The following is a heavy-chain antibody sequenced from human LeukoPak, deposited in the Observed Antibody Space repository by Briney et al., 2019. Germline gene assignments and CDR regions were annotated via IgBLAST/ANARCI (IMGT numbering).Heavy chain of an antibody. Sequence: GGSLRLSCAASGFTFSSYWIHWVRQAPGKGLVWVSDINSHGSATNYADSVKGQFTISRDNAKNTLYLQMNSLRPEDTAVYYCALLNPSVAHWGQGTLVTVSS. J-gene: IGHJ4*02. V-gene: IGHV3-74*01. CDR3: ALLNPSVAH. CDR2: INSHGSAT. CDR1: GFTFSSYW. D-gene: IGHD3-16*01.